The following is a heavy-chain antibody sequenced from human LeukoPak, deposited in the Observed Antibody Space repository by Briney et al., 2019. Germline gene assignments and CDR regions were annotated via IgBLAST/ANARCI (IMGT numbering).Heavy chain of an antibody. D-gene: IGHD5-24*01. J-gene: IGHJ4*02. CDR1: GFTVSSNY. CDR3: AKDLEGDGYSYFDY. CDR2: IYSGGST. V-gene: IGHV3-53*01. Sequence: PGGSLRLSCAASGFTVSSNYMSWVRQAPGKGLEWVSVIYSGGSTYYADSVKGRFTISRDNSKNTLYLQMNSLRAEDTAVYYCAKDLEGDGYSYFDYWGQGTLVTVSS.